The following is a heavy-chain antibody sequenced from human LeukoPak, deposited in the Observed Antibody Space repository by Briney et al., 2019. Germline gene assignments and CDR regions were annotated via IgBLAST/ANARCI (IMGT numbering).Heavy chain of an antibody. J-gene: IGHJ4*02. V-gene: IGHV4-30-2*01. CDR3: ARDLPPTY. Sequence: SETLSLTCTVSGGSISSYSWSWIRQPPGKGLEWIGYIYHSASTYYNPSLKSRVTISVDRSKNQFSLKLSSVTAADTAVYYCARDLPPTYWGQGTLVTVSS. CDR1: GGSISSYS. CDR2: IYHSAST.